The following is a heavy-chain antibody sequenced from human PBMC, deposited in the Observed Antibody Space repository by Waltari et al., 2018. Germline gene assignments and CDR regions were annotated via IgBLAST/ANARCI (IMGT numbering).Heavy chain of an antibody. CDR2: ISHSGST. D-gene: IGHD3-22*01. V-gene: IGHV4-59*01. J-gene: IGHJ4*02. Sequence: QVQLQESGPGLVKPSETLSLNCTVSGVSINNYYWSWFRQPPGKGLEWIGYISHSGSTKYNPSLKSRVTISLDTSKNHFSLEVSSVTAADTAVFYCAREDGANSSGRRYFDHWGQGTLVTVSS. CDR1: GVSINNYY. CDR3: AREDGANSSGRRYFDH.